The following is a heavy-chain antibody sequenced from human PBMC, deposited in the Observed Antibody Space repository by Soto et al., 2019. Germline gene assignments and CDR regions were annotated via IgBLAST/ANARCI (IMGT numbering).Heavy chain of an antibody. J-gene: IGHJ4*02. CDR2: ISFDGSNT. CDR1: GFTLSSST. CDR3: ARSPTYTSPFDY. D-gene: IGHD2-2*01. Sequence: QTGGSLRLSCVASGFTLSSSTMHWVRQAPGKGLEWVAVISFDGSNTYYADSVKGRFTISRDTSENTLYLQMNSLRPEDTSVYYCARSPTYTSPFDYWGQGSLVTVS. V-gene: IGHV3-30-3*01.